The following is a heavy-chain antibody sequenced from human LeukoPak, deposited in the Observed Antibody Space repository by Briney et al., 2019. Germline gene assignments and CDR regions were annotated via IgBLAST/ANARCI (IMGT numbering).Heavy chain of an antibody. Sequence: SETLSLTCAVYGGSFSGYYWSWIRQPPGKGLEWIGEINHSGSTNYNPSLKSRVTISVETSKNQVSLKLRSVTAADTAVYYCARTTEGYAGGPGYSYYYYMDVWGKGTTVTISS. V-gene: IGHV4-34*01. CDR1: GGSFSGYY. J-gene: IGHJ6*03. CDR3: ARTTEGYAGGPGYSYYYYMDV. D-gene: IGHD5-12*01. CDR2: INHSGST.